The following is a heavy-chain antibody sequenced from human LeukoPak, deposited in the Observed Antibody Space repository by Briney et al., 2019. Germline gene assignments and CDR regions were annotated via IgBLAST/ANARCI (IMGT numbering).Heavy chain of an antibody. CDR2: IIPIFGTA. J-gene: IGHJ2*01. Sequence: SVKVSCKASGGTFSSYAISWVRQAPGRGLEWMGGIIPIFGTANYAQKFQGRVTITADESTSTAYMELSSLRSEDTAVYYCALSIVVVPAAIVDLTWYFDLWGRGTLVTVSS. D-gene: IGHD2-2*02. V-gene: IGHV1-69*13. CDR3: ALSIVVVPAAIVDLTWYFDL. CDR1: GGTFSSYA.